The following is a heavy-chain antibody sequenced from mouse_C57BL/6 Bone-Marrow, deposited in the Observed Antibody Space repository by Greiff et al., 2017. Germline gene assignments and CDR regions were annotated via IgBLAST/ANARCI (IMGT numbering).Heavy chain of an antibody. Sequence: VHVKQSGAELVRPGASVKLSCTASGFNIKDDYMHWVKQRPEQGLEWIGWIDPENGDTEYASKFQGKATITADTSSNTAYLQLSSLTSEDTAVYYCTTLYSNYVAMDYWGQGTSVTVSS. V-gene: IGHV14-4*01. CDR1: GFNIKDDY. D-gene: IGHD2-5*01. J-gene: IGHJ4*01. CDR3: TTLYSNYVAMDY. CDR2: IDPENGDT.